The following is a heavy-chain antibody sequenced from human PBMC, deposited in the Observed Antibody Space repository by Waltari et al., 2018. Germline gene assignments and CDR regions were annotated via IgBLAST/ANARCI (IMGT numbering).Heavy chain of an antibody. CDR2: IYPGRHP. V-gene: IGHV4-4*07. CDR3: AREVLPNATIWRSYFDY. D-gene: IGHD5-12*01. J-gene: IGHJ4*02. CDR1: GASIISYS. Sequence: QVQLQESGPGLVKPSETLSLTCPVSGASIISYSWSWIRQPAGKGLEYIGRIYPGRHPNYNPSLESRVTMSIDTSKNEFSLKLSSVTAADTAVYYCAREVLPNATIWRSYFDYWGQGSLVTVSS.